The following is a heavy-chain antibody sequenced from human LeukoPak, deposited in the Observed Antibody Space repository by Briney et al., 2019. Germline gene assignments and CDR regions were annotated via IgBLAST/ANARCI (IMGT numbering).Heavy chain of an antibody. CDR1: GFTFSSYA. Sequence: GGSLRLSCAASGFTFSSYAMHWVRQGPGKGLEWVAVISYDGRNKYYADSVKGRFTISRDNSKNTLDLQMTSLRAEDTAVYYCARGGSYAPDDAFDIWGQGTMVTVSS. J-gene: IGHJ3*02. V-gene: IGHV3-30*04. CDR3: ARGGSYAPDDAFDI. CDR2: ISYDGRNK. D-gene: IGHD1-26*01.